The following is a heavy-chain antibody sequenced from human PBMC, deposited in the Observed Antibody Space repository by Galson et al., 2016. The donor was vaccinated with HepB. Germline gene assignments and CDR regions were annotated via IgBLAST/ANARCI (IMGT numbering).Heavy chain of an antibody. J-gene: IGHJ4*02. CDR1: GFSFSSYS. Sequence: SLRLSCAASGFSFSSYSMNWVRQAPGKGLESVSCISTSSKYIYYADSVRGRFTISRDDAKNSLYLQMNSLRPEDTAVYYCARNSQGGDYDTYSFDNWGQGALVTASS. D-gene: IGHD4-17*01. CDR2: ISTSSKYI. CDR3: ARNSQGGDYDTYSFDN. V-gene: IGHV3-21*01.